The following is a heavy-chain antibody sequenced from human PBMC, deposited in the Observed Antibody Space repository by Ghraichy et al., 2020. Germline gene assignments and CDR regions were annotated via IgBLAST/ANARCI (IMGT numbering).Heavy chain of an antibody. CDR1: GFTFSSYW. CDR2: INSDGSST. Sequence: LSLTCAASGFTFSSYWMHWVRQAPGKGLVWVSRINSDGSSTSYADSVKGRFTISRDNAKNTLYPQMNSLRAEDTAVYYCASLFSSRRPFDYWGQGTLVTVSS. CDR3: ASLFSSRRPFDY. J-gene: IGHJ4*02. V-gene: IGHV3-74*01. D-gene: IGHD6-13*01.